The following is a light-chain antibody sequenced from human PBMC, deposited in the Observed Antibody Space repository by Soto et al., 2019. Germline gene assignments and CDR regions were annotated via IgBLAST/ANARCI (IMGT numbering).Light chain of an antibody. CDR3: QHRYNWPIT. CDR2: DAS. V-gene: IGKV3-11*01. J-gene: IGKJ4*01. CDR1: ENINTY. Sequence: IVLTQSPATLSVSPGETATLSCRASENINTYLAWYQQKPGQAPKLLIYDASNRATGIPARFSASGSGTDFTLSISSLEPEDFAVYYCQHRYNWPITFGGGTKVDIK.